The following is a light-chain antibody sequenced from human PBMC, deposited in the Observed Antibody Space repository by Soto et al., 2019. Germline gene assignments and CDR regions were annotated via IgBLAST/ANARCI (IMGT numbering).Light chain of an antibody. CDR1: TGAVTSGHY. CDR2: DTS. V-gene: IGLV7-46*01. J-gene: IGLJ2*01. Sequence: QAVVTQEPSLTVSPGGTVTLTCGSSTGAVTSGHYPYWFQQKPGQAPRTLMYDTSNKHSWTPARFSGSLLGGKAALTRSGAQPEDEAEYYCLLSYSGARGVFGGGTKLTVL. CDR3: LLSYSGARGV.